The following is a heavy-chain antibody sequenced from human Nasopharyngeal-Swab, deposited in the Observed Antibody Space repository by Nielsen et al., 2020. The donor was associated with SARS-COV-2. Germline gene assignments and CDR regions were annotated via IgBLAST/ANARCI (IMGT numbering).Heavy chain of an antibody. Sequence: GESLKISCTGSGYSFTSYWISWVRQMPGKGLEWMGRIDPSDSYTNYSPSFQGHVTISADKSISTAYLQWSSLKASDTAMYYCARMSVYDSSGYYPTYFDYWGQGTLVTVSS. J-gene: IGHJ4*02. CDR1: GYSFTSYW. D-gene: IGHD3-22*01. CDR3: ARMSVYDSSGYYPTYFDY. V-gene: IGHV5-10-1*01. CDR2: IDPSDSYT.